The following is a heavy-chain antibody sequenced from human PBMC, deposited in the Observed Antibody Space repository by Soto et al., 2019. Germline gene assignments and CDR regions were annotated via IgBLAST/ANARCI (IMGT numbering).Heavy chain of an antibody. D-gene: IGHD2-2*01. V-gene: IGHV1-69*06. CDR1: GGTFSSYA. Sequence: QVQLVQSGAEGKKPGSSVKVSCKASGGTFSSYAIIWLRQAPGQGLEWMGGIIPIFGTANYAQKFQGSVTITADKSTSTAYMEMGSLTSEDTAVYYCARVGYCSSTSGYPDRNWFDPWGQGTMVTAS. J-gene: IGHJ5*02. CDR3: ARVGYCSSTSGYPDRNWFDP. CDR2: IIPIFGTA.